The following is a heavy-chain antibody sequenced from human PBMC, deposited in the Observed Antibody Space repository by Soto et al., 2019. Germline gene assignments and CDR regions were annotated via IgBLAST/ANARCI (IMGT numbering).Heavy chain of an antibody. CDR1: GFSLSSVGVG. Sequence: QITLKESGPTLVKPTQTLTLTCSFSGFSLSSVGVGVGWIPQPPGKALERLALIYWDDDKRYSPSLKSRLTGTKGTCRNQVVLTVTNSDPVETATYYCAHTFDWGEDRFDYWGQGILVTVSS. D-gene: IGHD3-9*01. V-gene: IGHV2-5*02. J-gene: IGHJ4*02. CDR3: AHTFDWGEDRFDY. CDR2: IYWDDDK.